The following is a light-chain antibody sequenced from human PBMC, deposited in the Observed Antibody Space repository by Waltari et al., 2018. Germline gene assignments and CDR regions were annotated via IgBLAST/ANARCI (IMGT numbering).Light chain of an antibody. CDR1: QRINTW. Sequence: IQMTQSPSALSASVGDRVTITCRASQRINTWMAWYQQIPGKAPKVLIYDVSTLESGVPSRFSGSGSGTDFTLTISSLQPEDFATYYCQQSYSTPYTFGQGTNLEIK. J-gene: IGKJ2*01. CDR2: DVS. V-gene: IGKV1-5*01. CDR3: QQSYSTPYT.